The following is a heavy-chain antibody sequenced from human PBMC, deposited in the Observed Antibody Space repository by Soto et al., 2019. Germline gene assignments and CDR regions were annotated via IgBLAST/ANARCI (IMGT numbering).Heavy chain of an antibody. V-gene: IGHV5-10-1*04. Sequence: VESLTIYCQGFEYRFSTFWIIWVIQLPGKGLEWMGRIDPSNSYVAYSPSFQGQVTISFDRSARTAFLHWSSLKASDSATYYCARHQAGSGNANFDFWGQGSKFTVSS. J-gene: IGHJ4*02. CDR2: IDPSNSYV. CDR1: EYRFSTFW. D-gene: IGHD3-10*01. CDR3: ARHQAGSGNANFDF.